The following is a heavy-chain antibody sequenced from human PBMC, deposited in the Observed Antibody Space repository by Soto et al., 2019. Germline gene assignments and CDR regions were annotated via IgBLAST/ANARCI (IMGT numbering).Heavy chain of an antibody. V-gene: IGHV3-48*02. CDR2: ISSSSSTI. CDR1: GFTFSSYS. CDR3: ARDSPTIFGVVIHSGVYYYYGMDV. J-gene: IGHJ6*02. Sequence: EVQLVESGGGLVQPGGSLRLSCAASGFTFSSYSMNWVRQAPGKGLEWVSYISSSSSTIYYADSVKGRFTISRDNAKNSLYLQVNSLRDEDTAVYYCARDSPTIFGVVIHSGVYYYYGMDVWGQGTTVTVSS. D-gene: IGHD3-3*01.